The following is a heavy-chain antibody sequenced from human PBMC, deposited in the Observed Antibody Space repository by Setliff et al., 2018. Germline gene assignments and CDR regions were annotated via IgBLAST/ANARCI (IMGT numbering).Heavy chain of an antibody. V-gene: IGHV1-2*02. CDR2: INPHTGSK. J-gene: IGHJ5*02. CDR3: VKPSTGWYWFET. CDR1: GYSFSDSA. Sequence: ASVKVSCKTSGYSFSDSAVNWVRQAPGQGLEWVGWINPHTGSKEFAPRFLGRVTLTTDTSIDTAFMELSRLSSDDTAVYFCVKPSTGWYWFETWGQGTLVTVSS. D-gene: IGHD6-19*01.